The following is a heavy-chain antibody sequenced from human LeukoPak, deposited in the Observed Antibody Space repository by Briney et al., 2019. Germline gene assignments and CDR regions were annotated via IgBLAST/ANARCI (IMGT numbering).Heavy chain of an antibody. CDR2: INPNSGGT. J-gene: IGHJ4*02. Sequence: ASVKVSCKASGYTFTGYYMHWVRQAPGQGLEWMGWINPNSGGTNYAQKFQGRVTMTRDTSISTAYMELSRLRSDDTAVYYCARVTNYYDGSGYFHWGQGTLVTVSS. V-gene: IGHV1-2*02. CDR1: GYTFTGYY. CDR3: ARVTNYYDGSGYFH. D-gene: IGHD3-22*01.